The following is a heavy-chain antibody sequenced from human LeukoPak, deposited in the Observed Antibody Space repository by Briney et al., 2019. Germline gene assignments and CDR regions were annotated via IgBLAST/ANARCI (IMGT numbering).Heavy chain of an antibody. CDR3: VKRGRQGDYAYDY. Sequence: GGSLRLSCSASGFTFSNYPKHWVRQAPGKGLEYVSSISTDGGSTYYADSVKGRFTISRDNSKNTLNLQMSSLRGEDTAVYYCVKRGRQGDYAYDYWGQGTLVTVSS. J-gene: IGHJ4*02. CDR2: ISTDGGST. D-gene: IGHD4-17*01. V-gene: IGHV3-64D*06. CDR1: GFTFSNYP.